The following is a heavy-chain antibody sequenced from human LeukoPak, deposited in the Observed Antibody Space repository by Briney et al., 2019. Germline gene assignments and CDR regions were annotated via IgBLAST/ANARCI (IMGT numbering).Heavy chain of an antibody. CDR2: VYYSGTT. V-gene: IGHV4-39*01. J-gene: IGHJ4*02. CDR3: ARRDTYGRTFDY. CDR1: GGSISCTSYF. D-gene: IGHD5-18*01. Sequence: SETLSLTCIVSGGSISCTSYFWGWIRQPPGKGLEYIGSVYYSGTTYYNPSLKSRVTISVDTSKNQFSLRLSSVTAADTAVYYCARRDTYGRTFDYWGQGTLVTVSS.